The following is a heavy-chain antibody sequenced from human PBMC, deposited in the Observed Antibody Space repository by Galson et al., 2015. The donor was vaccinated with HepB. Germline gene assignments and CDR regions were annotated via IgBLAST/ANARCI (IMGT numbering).Heavy chain of an antibody. Sequence: SLRLSCAASGFTFSSYGMHWVRQAPGKGLEWVAVISYDGSNKYYADSVKGRFTISRDNSKNTLYLQMNSLRAEDTAVYYCAKDSEGFVAAAFNWFDPWGQGTLVTVSS. D-gene: IGHD6-13*01. CDR1: GFTFSSYG. V-gene: IGHV3-30*18. CDR2: ISYDGSNK. CDR3: AKDSEGFVAAAFNWFDP. J-gene: IGHJ5*02.